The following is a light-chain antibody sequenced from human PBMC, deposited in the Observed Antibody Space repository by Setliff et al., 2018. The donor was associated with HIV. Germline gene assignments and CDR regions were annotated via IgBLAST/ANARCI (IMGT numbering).Light chain of an antibody. J-gene: IGLJ1*01. CDR3: CSNAARPTFYV. CDR1: RSDFGAYDY. CDR2: DVT. Sequence: QSALAQPRSVSGSPGQSVTISCTGTRSDFGAYDYVSWYQQHTGKAPKLIIFDVTERPSGVPDRVSGSNSGNTASLTLYGLQSADEADDYCCSNAARPTFYVFGTGTKVTVL. V-gene: IGLV2-11*01.